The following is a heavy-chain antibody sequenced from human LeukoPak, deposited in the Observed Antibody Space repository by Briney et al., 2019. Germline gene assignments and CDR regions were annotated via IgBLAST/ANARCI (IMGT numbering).Heavy chain of an antibody. V-gene: IGHV4-34*01. D-gene: IGHD3-9*01. CDR1: GGSFSGYY. CDR2: INHSGST. J-gene: IGHJ5*02. Sequence: PSETLSLTCAVYGGSFSGYYWSWIRQPPGKGLEWIGEINHSGSTNYNPSLKSRVTISADTSKNQFSLKLSSVTAADTAVYYCARGGNYDILTGLHWFDPWGQGSLVTVSS. CDR3: ARGGNYDILTGLHWFDP.